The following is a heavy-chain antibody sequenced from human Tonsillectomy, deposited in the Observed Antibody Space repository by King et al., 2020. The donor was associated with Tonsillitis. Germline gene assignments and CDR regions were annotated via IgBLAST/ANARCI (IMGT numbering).Heavy chain of an antibody. CDR1: GFTFTNYA. D-gene: IGHD3-22*01. V-gene: IGHV3-23*04. J-gene: IGHJ4*02. Sequence: VQLVESGGGLVQPGGSLRLSCAASGFTFTNYAMSWVRQAPGKGLEWVSTISGSSATTYYADSVKGRFTISRDNSKNTLYLQMNGLRAEDTAVYYCAKVVVVITVFDSWGQGALVTVSS. CDR2: ISGSSATT. CDR3: AKVVVVITVFDS.